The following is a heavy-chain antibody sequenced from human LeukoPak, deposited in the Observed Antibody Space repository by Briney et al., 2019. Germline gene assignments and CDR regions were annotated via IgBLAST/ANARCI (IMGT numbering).Heavy chain of an antibody. CDR3: ARDTVDAFHI. V-gene: IGHV3-21*01. D-gene: IGHD4-23*01. CDR2: IISSSSYI. CDR1: VFTFSSYS. Sequence: KPGGSLRLSCAASVFTFSSYSANCVPEAPRGGVGWVSSIISSSSYIYYADSVKRRFTISRDNAKNSLYMQRNSLRAEDTAVYYCARDTVDAFHIWGQGTMVTVSS. J-gene: IGHJ3*02.